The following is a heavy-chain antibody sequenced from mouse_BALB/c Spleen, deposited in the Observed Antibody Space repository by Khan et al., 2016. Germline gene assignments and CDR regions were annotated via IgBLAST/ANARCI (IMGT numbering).Heavy chain of an antibody. D-gene: IGHD1-1*02. J-gene: IGHJ4*01. CDR3: ARRWWAMDY. CDR1: GYTFTDYS. Sequence: QIQLVQSGPELKKPGETVKISCKTSGYTFTDYSVHWVKQAPGKGLKWVGWINTETGEPTYADDFKGRFAFSLETSASTAYLQINNLENDDTATYCCARRWWAMDYWGQGTSVTVSS. V-gene: IGHV9-2-1*01. CDR2: INTETGEP.